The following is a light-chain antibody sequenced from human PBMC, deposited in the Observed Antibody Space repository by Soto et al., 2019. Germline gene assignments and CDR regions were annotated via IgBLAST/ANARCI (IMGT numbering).Light chain of an antibody. CDR1: SSDVGTYNY. CDR3: CSYAGSPRYV. CDR2: DVS. V-gene: IGLV2-11*01. J-gene: IGLJ1*01. Sequence: QSALTQPGSVSGSPGQSVTISCTGTSSDVGTYNYVSWYQQHPGKAPKVMIYDVSERPSGVPDRFSGSKSGNTASLTISGLQAEDEADYYCCSYAGSPRYVFGTGTKLTVL.